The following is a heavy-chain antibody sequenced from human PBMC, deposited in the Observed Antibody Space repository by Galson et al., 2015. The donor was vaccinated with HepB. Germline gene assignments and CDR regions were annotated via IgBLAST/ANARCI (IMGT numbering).Heavy chain of an antibody. J-gene: IGHJ3*02. D-gene: IGHD3-22*01. Sequence: SVTVSCKASGYTFSTYGLSWVRQAPGQGLEWMGWISGYNGKTNFAQNLQGRVTMTTDTYTSTAYMELRSLRSDDTAVYYCARGYLTYYYDSTGPDDAFDIWGQGTLVTVSS. V-gene: IGHV1-18*01. CDR3: ARGYLTYYYDSTGPDDAFDI. CDR2: ISGYNGKT. CDR1: GYTFSTYG.